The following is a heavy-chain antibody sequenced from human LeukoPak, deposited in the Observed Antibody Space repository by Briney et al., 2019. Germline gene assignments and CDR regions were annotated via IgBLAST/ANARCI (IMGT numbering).Heavy chain of an antibody. D-gene: IGHD3-10*01. CDR2: IYSGGST. V-gene: IGHV3-53*01. Sequence: GGSLRLSCAASGFTVSSNYMSWVRQAPGKGLEWVSVIYSGGSTYYADSVKGRFTISRDNSKNTLYLQMNSLRAEDTAVYYCARDYYGSGSYYFDYWGQGTLVTVSS. J-gene: IGHJ4*02. CDR1: GFTVSSNY. CDR3: ARDYYGSGSYYFDY.